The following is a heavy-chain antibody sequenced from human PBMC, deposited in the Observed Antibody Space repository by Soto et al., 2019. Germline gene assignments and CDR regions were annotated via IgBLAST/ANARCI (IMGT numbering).Heavy chain of an antibody. CDR1: GGSISVYY. V-gene: IGHV4-59*01. Sequence: KTSETLSLTCTISGGSISVYYWSWIRQSPRQGLEWIGYVYDNGRPYYSPSLKSRVTISAGTSKNQISLKLTSATAADTAVYYCARGVGSSPPRYWGRGTLVTVSS. J-gene: IGHJ4*02. D-gene: IGHD3-9*01. CDR2: VYDNGRP. CDR3: ARGVGSSPPRY.